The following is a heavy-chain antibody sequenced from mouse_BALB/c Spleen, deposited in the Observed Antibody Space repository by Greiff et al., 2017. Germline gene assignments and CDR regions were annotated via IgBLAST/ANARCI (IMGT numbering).Heavy chain of an antibody. Sequence: EVQLVESGGGLVKPGGSLKLSCAASGFTFSDYYMYWVRQTPEKRLEWVATISDGGSYTYYPDSVKGRFTISRDNAKNNLYLQMSSLKSEDTAMYYCARGLGLYYFDYWGQGTTLTVSS. D-gene: IGHD4-1*01. CDR3: ARGLGLYYFDY. CDR2: ISDGGSYT. J-gene: IGHJ2*01. CDR1: GFTFSDYY. V-gene: IGHV5-4*02.